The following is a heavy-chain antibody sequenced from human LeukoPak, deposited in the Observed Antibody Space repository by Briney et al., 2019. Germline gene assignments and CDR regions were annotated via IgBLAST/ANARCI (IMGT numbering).Heavy chain of an antibody. Sequence: PSETLSLTCTVSGGSISSYYWSWIRQPPGKGLEWIGYIYYSGSTNYSPSLKSRVTISVDTSKNQFSLKLSSVTAADTAVYYCASLHYDFWSGYLVYWGQGTLVTVSS. CDR2: IYYSGST. D-gene: IGHD3-3*01. CDR3: ASLHYDFWSGYLVY. J-gene: IGHJ4*02. V-gene: IGHV4-59*01. CDR1: GGSISSYY.